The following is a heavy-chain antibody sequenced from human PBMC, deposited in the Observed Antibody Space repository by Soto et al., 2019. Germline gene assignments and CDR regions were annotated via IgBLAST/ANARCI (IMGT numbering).Heavy chain of an antibody. V-gene: IGHV4-30-4*01. Sequence: QVQLQESGPGLVKPSQTLSLTCTVSGGSISSGDYYWSWIRQPPGKGLEWIGYIYYSGSTYYNPSRRRRVTISVDTSKNPFSLKLSSVTAADTAVYYCASNSYGYTFYDHWGQGTLVTVSS. J-gene: IGHJ4*02. CDR1: GGSISSGDYY. D-gene: IGHD5-18*01. CDR2: IYYSGST. CDR3: ASNSYGYTFYDH.